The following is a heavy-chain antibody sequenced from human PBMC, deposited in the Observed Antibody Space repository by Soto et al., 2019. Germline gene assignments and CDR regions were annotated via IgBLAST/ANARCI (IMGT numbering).Heavy chain of an antibody. CDR3: ARGNKVGGYYAMDV. J-gene: IGHJ6*02. CDR2: MNPNSANT. D-gene: IGHD3-16*01. Sequence: QVQLVQSGAEVKKPGASVKVSCMASGYTFSTYDINWVRQATGQGLEWMGWMNPNSANTGYAQKFQCRVTMTRNTSISTAYMELSGLRSEDTAVYYCARGNKVGGYYAMDVWGQGTKVTVSS. CDR1: GYTFSTYD. V-gene: IGHV1-8*01.